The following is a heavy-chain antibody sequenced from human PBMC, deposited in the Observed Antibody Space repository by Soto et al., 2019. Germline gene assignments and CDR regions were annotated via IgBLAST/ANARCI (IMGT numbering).Heavy chain of an antibody. D-gene: IGHD3-22*01. CDR1: GYTLTELS. J-gene: IGHJ4*02. CDR3: ATVLCYDSSGYYYYLD. Sequence: GASVKVSCKVSGYTLTELSMHWGRQAPGKGIEWMGGFDTEDGETIYAKKFQGLVTMTEDTSTDTAYMELSSLRSEDTAVYYCATVLCYDSSGYYYYLDWGQGTPVTVSS. CDR2: FDTEDGET. V-gene: IGHV1-24*01.